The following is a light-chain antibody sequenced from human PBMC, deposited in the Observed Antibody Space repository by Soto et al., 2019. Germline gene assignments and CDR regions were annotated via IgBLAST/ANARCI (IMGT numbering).Light chain of an antibody. Sequence: EIVMTQSPATVSVSPGERATLSCRASQSVSTNLAWYQQKPGQAPRLLIYGASTRATGMPARFSGSGSGTEFTLTISSLQSEDFAVYHCQQYNNWPLTFGGGTKVEVK. CDR3: QQYNNWPLT. J-gene: IGKJ4*01. V-gene: IGKV3-15*01. CDR1: QSVSTN. CDR2: GAS.